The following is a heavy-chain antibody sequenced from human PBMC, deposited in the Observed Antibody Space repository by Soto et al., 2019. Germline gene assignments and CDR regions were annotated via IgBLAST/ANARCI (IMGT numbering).Heavy chain of an antibody. Sequence: QVQLVQSEGEVKKPGASVKISCRASGYTFTSYAINWVRQAPGQGLEWMGWISAHSGNTNYAQKVQGRVTMTTDTSTSIADIALRGLRSADTASYYCAAITGSSIVHDFDFWGQGTLVTVSS. J-gene: IGHJ4*02. D-gene: IGHD1-7*01. CDR1: GYTFTSYA. CDR2: ISAHSGNT. V-gene: IGHV1-18*01. CDR3: AAITGSSIVHDFDF.